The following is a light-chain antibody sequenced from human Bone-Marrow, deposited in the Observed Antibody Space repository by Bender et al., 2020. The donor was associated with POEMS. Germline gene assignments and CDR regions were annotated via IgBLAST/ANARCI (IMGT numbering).Light chain of an antibody. Sequence: QSALTQPASVSGSPGQSITISCTGTNSNVGTYNRVSWYQQHPGKAPKLIIYEGSPRPSDSSNRFCGAHSGNTAALTVSGLQAEDEADYYCCSLAVSSQLFFGGGTKLTVL. V-gene: IGLV2-14*02. CDR3: CSLAVSSQLF. J-gene: IGLJ2*01. CDR1: NSNVGTYNR. CDR2: EGS.